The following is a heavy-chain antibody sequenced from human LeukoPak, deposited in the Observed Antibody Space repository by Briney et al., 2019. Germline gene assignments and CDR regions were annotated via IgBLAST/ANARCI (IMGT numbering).Heavy chain of an antibody. CDR2: ISGSGEST. V-gene: IGHV3-23*01. CDR3: ARSGIKMVRGVIIKSPYHMDV. Sequence: GGSLRLSCAASGFTFSSYSMSWVRQAPGKGLEWVSDISGSGESTHYADSVKGRFTISRDDAKNSLSLQMNSLRAEDTAVYYCARSGIKMVRGVIIKSPYHMDVWGKRTTVTVSS. CDR1: GFTFSSYS. J-gene: IGHJ6*03. D-gene: IGHD3-10*01.